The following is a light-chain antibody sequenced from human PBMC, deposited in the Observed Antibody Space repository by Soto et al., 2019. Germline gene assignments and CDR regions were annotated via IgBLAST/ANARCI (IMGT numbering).Light chain of an antibody. Sequence: EIVLTQSPATLSLSPGERATLSCRASQSISIFLAWYQQNPGQAPRLLIYDASNRATGIPARFSGSGSGTDFTLTISSLEPEDFAVYYCQHRSTWWTFGQGTKVEIK. J-gene: IGKJ1*01. V-gene: IGKV3-11*01. CDR1: QSISIF. CDR2: DAS. CDR3: QHRSTWWT.